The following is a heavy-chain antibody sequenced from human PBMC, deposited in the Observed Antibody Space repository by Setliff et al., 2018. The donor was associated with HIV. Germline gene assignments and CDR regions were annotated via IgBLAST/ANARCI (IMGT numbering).Heavy chain of an antibody. Sequence: PSETLSLTCTVSGGSISSSSYYWGWIRQPPGKGLEWIGNIYYSGSTYYNPSLKSRVTISIDTSRNQFSLKLTSVTAADTAMYYCARRHTAFDPWGQGTLVTVSS. V-gene: IGHV4-39*01. D-gene: IGHD5-18*01. CDR3: ARRHTAFDP. CDR1: GGSISSSSYY. J-gene: IGHJ5*02. CDR2: IYYSGST.